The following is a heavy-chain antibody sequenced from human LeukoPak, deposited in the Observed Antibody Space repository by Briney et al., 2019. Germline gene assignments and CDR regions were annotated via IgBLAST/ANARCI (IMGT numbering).Heavy chain of an antibody. V-gene: IGHV3-21*01. J-gene: IGHJ4*02. CDR1: GFTFSSYS. CDR2: ISSSSSYI. Sequence: SGGSLRLSCAASGFTFSSYSMNWVRQAPGKGLEWVSSISSSSSYIYYADSVKGRFTISRDNAKNSLYLQMSSLRAEDTAVYYCARDSYGKTDYWGLGTLVTVSS. D-gene: IGHD5-18*01. CDR3: ARDSYGKTDY.